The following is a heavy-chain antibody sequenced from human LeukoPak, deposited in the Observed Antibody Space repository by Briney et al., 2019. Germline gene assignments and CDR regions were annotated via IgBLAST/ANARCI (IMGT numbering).Heavy chain of an antibody. CDR1: GYSFTGYY. J-gene: IGHJ4*02. CDR2: INPNGGGT. CDR3: ARGGGFAERPFDY. V-gene: IGHV1-2*02. D-gene: IGHD3-16*01. Sequence: GASVMVSCKASGYSFTGYYIHWVRQVPGQGLEWMGCINPNGGGTYYEQKFQGEVTMTRDTSISTAYMELGRLTSDDTAVYYCARGGGFAERPFDYWGQGTPATVSS.